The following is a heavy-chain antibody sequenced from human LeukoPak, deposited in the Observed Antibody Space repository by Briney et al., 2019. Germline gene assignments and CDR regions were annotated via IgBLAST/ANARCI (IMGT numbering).Heavy chain of an antibody. V-gene: IGHV1-2*02. D-gene: IGHD4-17*01. CDR2: INPNSGGT. CDR1: GYTFTSYG. CDR3: ARPTGRAFDI. J-gene: IGHJ3*02. Sequence: ASVKVSCKASGYTFTSYGISWVRQAPGQGLEWMGWINPNSGGTNYAQKFQGRVTMTRDTSISTAYMELSRLRSDDTAVYYCARPTGRAFDIWGQGTMVTVSS.